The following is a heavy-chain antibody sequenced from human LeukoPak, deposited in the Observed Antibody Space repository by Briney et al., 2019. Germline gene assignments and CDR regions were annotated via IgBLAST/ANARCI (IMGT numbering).Heavy chain of an antibody. Sequence: GGSLRLSCEASGFTFSSYAMSWVRQAPGKGLEWVSAISGSGGSTYYADSVEGRFTISRDNSKNTLYLQMNSLRAEDTAVYYCAKAKDVSIAAAGTVDYWGQGTLVTVSS. CDR1: GFTFSSYA. CDR3: AKAKDVSIAAAGTVDY. V-gene: IGHV3-23*01. J-gene: IGHJ4*02. D-gene: IGHD6-13*01. CDR2: ISGSGGST.